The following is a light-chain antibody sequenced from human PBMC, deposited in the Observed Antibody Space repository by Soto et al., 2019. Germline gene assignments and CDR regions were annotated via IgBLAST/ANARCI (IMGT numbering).Light chain of an antibody. Sequence: QSVLTQPPSASGSPGQTVTISCTGTSSDVGGYNYVYWYQQHPRKAPKLMIYEVSKRPSGVPDRFSGSKSGNTASLTVSGLQAEHEADYYCSSYEGSNNFEVLGTGTKVTVL. V-gene: IGLV2-8*01. CDR2: EVS. CDR1: SSDVGGYNY. J-gene: IGLJ1*01. CDR3: SSYEGSNNFEV.